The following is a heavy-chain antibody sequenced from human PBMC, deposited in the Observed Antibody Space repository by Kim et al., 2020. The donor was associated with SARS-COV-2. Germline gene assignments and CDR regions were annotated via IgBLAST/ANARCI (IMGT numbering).Heavy chain of an antibody. CDR1: GGSFSGYY. Sequence: SETLSLTCAVYGGSFSGYYWSWIRQPPGKGLEWIGEINHSGSTNYNPSLKSRVTISVDTSKNQFSLKLSSVTAADTAVYYCARERGRILTGSLDYWGQGTLVTVSS. J-gene: IGHJ4*02. V-gene: IGHV4-34*01. CDR2: INHSGST. D-gene: IGHD3-9*01. CDR3: ARERGRILTGSLDY.